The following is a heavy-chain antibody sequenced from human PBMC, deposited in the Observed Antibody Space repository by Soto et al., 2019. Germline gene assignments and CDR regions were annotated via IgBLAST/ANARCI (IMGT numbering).Heavy chain of an antibody. V-gene: IGHV2-5*02. CDR3: AHVFNSNSGSYRYFDY. CDR1: GFSLSTSGVG. Sequence: QITWKESGPTLVKPTQSLTLTCTFSGFSLSTSGVGVGWIRQPPGKALDWLALIYWDDDKRYSPSLKSSLTITKDTSKNQVVLTMTNMDPVDTATYYCAHVFNSNSGSYRYFDYWGQGTLVTVSS. CDR2: IYWDDDK. J-gene: IGHJ4*02. D-gene: IGHD3-16*02.